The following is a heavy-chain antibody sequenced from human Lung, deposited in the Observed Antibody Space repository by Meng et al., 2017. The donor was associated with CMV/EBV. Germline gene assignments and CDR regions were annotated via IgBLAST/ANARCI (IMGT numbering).Heavy chain of an antibody. Sequence: QVHLLASGPCVTKAGTSVTCSGNGSGYTFTNYCITWVRQAPGLGLEWRGWISAYNDNTTYAQTLQGRLTMTTDTSTSTAYMELRSLRSDDTAVYYCARVEVGITSWDSWGQGTLVTVSS. CDR1: GYTFTNYC. D-gene: IGHD1-26*01. CDR2: ISAYNDNT. CDR3: ARVEVGITSWDS. V-gene: IGHV1-18*01. J-gene: IGHJ4*02.